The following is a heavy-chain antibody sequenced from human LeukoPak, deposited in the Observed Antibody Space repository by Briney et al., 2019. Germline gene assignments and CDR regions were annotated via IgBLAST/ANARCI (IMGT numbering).Heavy chain of an antibody. Sequence: GGSLRLSCAASGFTFSSYSMNWVRQAPGKGLEWVSSISSSSSYIYYADSVMGRFTISRDNAKNSLYLQMNSLRAEDTAVYYCARATFPEYYFDYWGQGTLITVSS. D-gene: IGHD2/OR15-2a*01. CDR1: GFTFSSYS. CDR2: ISSSSSYI. J-gene: IGHJ4*02. CDR3: ARATFPEYYFDY. V-gene: IGHV3-21*01.